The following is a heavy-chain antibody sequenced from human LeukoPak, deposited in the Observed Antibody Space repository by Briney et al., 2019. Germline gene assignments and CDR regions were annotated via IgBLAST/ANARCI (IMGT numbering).Heavy chain of an antibody. D-gene: IGHD6-13*01. V-gene: IGHV3-53*01. CDR1: GFTVSRNY. CDR2: LYSDGST. J-gene: IGHJ4*02. Sequence: GGSLRLSCAASGFTVSRNYMSWVRQAPGKGLEWVSVLYSDGSTYHADSVKGRFTISRDNSKNTLYLQMNSLRVEDTAVYYCAKGNAAAGIYDWGQGILVTVSS. CDR3: AKGNAAAGIYD.